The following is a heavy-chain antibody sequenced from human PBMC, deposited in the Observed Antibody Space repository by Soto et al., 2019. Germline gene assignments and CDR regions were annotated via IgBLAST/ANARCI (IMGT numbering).Heavy chain of an antibody. D-gene: IGHD6-13*01. J-gene: IGHJ4*02. CDR1: GYTFTSYD. Sequence: SSVKVSCKASGYTFTSYDINWVRQATGQGLEWMGWMNPNSGNTGYAQKFQGRVTMTRNTSISTAYMELSSLRSEDTAVYYCAREGVAAAVPDYWGQGTLVTVSS. CDR2: MNPNSGNT. V-gene: IGHV1-8*01. CDR3: AREGVAAAVPDY.